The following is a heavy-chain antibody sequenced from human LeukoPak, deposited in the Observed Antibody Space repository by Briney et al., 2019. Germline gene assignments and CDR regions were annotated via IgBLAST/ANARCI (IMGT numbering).Heavy chain of an antibody. CDR1: GGSSSGYY. CDR3: ARRTLQWRGPFDY. J-gene: IGHJ4*02. Sequence: SETLSLTCAVYGGSSSGYYWSWIRQPPGKGLEWIGEINHSGSTNYNPSLKSRVTISVDTSKNQFSLKLSSVTAADTAVYYCARRTLQWRGPFDYWGQGTLVTVSS. D-gene: IGHD3-16*01. CDR2: INHSGST. V-gene: IGHV4-34*01.